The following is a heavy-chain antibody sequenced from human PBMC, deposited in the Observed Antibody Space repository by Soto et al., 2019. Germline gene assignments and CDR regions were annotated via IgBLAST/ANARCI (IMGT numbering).Heavy chain of an antibody. V-gene: IGHV1-3*01. J-gene: IGHJ6*02. D-gene: IGHD5-18*01. Sequence: ASVKVSCKASGYTFTSYAMHWVRQAPGQRLEWMGWINAGNGNTKYSQKFPGRVTITRDTSASTAYMELSSLRSEATAVYYCARTSGGYSYGYTPHYGMDVWGQGTTVTVSS. CDR1: GYTFTSYA. CDR2: INAGNGNT. CDR3: ARTSGGYSYGYTPHYGMDV.